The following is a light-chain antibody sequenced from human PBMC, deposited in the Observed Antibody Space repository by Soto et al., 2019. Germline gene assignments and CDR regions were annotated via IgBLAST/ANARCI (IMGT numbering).Light chain of an antibody. Sequence: DIQLTQSPSFLSASVGDRVIITCRASQGISSYLAWYQQKPGKAPKLLIYAASTLQSGVPSGFSGSGSGTEFTLAISSLQPEDFATYYCQQFNSLPLNFGGGTKVEIK. CDR3: QQFNSLPLN. CDR2: AAS. J-gene: IGKJ4*01. V-gene: IGKV1-9*01. CDR1: QGISSY.